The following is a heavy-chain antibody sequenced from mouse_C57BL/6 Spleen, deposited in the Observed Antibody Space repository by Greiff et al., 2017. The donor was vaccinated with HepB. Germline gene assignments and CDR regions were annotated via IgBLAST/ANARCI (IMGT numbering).Heavy chain of an antibody. Sequence: EVQLVESGPGLVKPSQSLSLTCSVTGYSITSGYYWNWIRQFPGNKLEWMGYISYDGSNNYNPSLKNRISITRDTSKNQFFLKLNSVTTEDTATYYCARVDSNYFYFDYWGQGTTLTVSS. CDR2: ISYDGSN. D-gene: IGHD2-5*01. CDR3: ARVDSNYFYFDY. J-gene: IGHJ2*01. V-gene: IGHV3-6*01. CDR1: GYSITSGYY.